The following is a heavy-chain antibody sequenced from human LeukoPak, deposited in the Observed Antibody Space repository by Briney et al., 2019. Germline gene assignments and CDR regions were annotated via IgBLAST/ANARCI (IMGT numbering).Heavy chain of an antibody. D-gene: IGHD2-2*02. CDR1: GYTFTGYY. CDR2: INPNSGGT. CDR3: ARWKLIVVVPAAIAWFDP. Sequence: GASVKVSCKASGYTFTGYYMHWVRQAPGQGLEWMGWINPNSGGTNYAQKFQGRVTMTRDTSISTAYMEPSRLRSDDTAVYYCARWKLIVVVPAAIAWFDPWGQGTLVTVSS. J-gene: IGHJ5*02. V-gene: IGHV1-2*02.